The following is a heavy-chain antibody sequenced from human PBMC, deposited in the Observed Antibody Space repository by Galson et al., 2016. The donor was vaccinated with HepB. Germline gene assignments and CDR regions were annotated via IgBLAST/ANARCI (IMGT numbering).Heavy chain of an antibody. CDR3: ANGRYCRRGRCYDTETF. CDR1: GFTFTSYG. CDR2: ISYDGNNQ. J-gene: IGHJ4*02. V-gene: IGHV3-30*18. D-gene: IGHD2-15*01. Sequence: SLRLSCATSGFTFTSYGLHWVRQAPGKGLEWVAVISYDGNNQYYADSVKGRFTISRDNSRKTLYLQMNSLRAEDTAVYYCANGRYCRRGRCYDTETFWGQGTLVTVSS.